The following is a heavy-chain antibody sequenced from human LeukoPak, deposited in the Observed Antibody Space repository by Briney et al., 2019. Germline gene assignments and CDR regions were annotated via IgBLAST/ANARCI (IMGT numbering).Heavy chain of an antibody. Sequence: PGGSLRLSCAASGFTFSSYAMSWVRQAPGKGLEWVSAISGSGGSTYYADSVKGRLTISRDNSKNTLYLQMNSLRAEDTAVYYCAKDGGYYYEVDFDYWGQGTLVTVSS. V-gene: IGHV3-23*01. CDR1: GFTFSSYA. CDR2: ISGSGGST. D-gene: IGHD3-22*01. CDR3: AKDGGYYYEVDFDY. J-gene: IGHJ4*02.